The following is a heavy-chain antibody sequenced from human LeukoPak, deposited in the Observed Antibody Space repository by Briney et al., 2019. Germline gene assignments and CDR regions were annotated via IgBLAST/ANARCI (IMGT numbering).Heavy chain of an antibody. Sequence: SETLSLTCTVSGGSISSYYWSWIRQPPGKGLEWIGYIYYSGSTNYNPSLKSRVTISVDTSKNQFSLKLSSVTAADTAVYYCASSRGIVGASAILDYWGQGTLVTVS. CDR1: GGSISSYY. CDR2: IYYSGST. V-gene: IGHV4-59*08. J-gene: IGHJ4*02. CDR3: ASSRGIVGASAILDY. D-gene: IGHD1-26*01.